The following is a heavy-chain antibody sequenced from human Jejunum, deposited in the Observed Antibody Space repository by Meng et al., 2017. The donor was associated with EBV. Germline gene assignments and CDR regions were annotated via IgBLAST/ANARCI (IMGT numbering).Heavy chain of an antibody. V-gene: IGHV3-74*01. CDR2: INEDGRTT. Sequence: EVQLVESGXALVQPGVSLRLSCAASGFTFSIYWMHWVRQAPGKGLVWVSRINEDGRTTTYADSVRGRFTISRDNTKNTLYLQMNSLGAEDTAVYFCSRDLVGSYDDWGQGTLVTVSS. CDR1: GFTFSIYW. CDR3: SRDLVGSYDD. J-gene: IGHJ4*02. D-gene: IGHD6-25*01.